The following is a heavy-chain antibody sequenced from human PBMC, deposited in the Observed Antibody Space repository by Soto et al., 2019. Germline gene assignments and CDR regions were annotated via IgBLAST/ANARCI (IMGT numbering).Heavy chain of an antibody. J-gene: IGHJ5*02. CDR3: ARSLDRSGYWNICFDP. V-gene: IGHV1-69*01. Sequence: QVQLVQSGAEVKKPGSSVQVSCKASGGTFSTYTITWVRQAPGQGLEWMGGIIPIFGTANFPQKFQGRVTITAPEATSRAYMGLSRLRAQVMAVYFCARSLDRSGYWNICFDPWGQGTLVTVSS. CDR2: IIPIFGTA. CDR1: GGTFSTYT. D-gene: IGHD3-22*01.